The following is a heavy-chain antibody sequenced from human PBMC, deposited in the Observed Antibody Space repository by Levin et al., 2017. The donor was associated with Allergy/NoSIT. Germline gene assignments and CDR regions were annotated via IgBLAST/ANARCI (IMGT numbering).Heavy chain of an antibody. CDR2: ISGGAYST. Sequence: GGSLRLSCAASGFTFSDYAMSWVRQAPGKGLEWVSTISGGAYSTYYADSVEGRFTISRDNSRNTLYLQLNSLRAEDTAVYYCAKGMSRGYSDNEYFDYWGRGTLVTVSS. CDR1: GFTFSDYA. V-gene: IGHV3-23*01. J-gene: IGHJ4*02. CDR3: AKGMSRGYSDNEYFDY. D-gene: IGHD5-12*01.